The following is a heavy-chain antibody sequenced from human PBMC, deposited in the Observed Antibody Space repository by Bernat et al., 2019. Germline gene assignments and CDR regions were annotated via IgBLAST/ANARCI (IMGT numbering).Heavy chain of an antibody. D-gene: IGHD6-13*01. CDR1: GFTFSSYG. Sequence: QVQLVESGGGVVQPGRSLRLSCAASGFTFSSYGMHWVRQAPGKGLEWVAVISYDGSNKYYAGSVKGRFTISRDKSKNTLYLQMNSLRAEDTAVYYCAKGSSSWYAGWFDPWGQGTLVTVSS. J-gene: IGHJ5*02. CDR3: AKGSSSWYAGWFDP. CDR2: ISYDGSNK. V-gene: IGHV3-30*18.